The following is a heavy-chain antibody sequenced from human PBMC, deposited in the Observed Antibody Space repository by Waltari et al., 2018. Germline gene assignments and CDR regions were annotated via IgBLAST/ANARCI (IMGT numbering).Heavy chain of an antibody. V-gene: IGHV4-34*01. CDR3: ARESGDAFDI. J-gene: IGHJ3*02. CDR1: GGSFSGYY. D-gene: IGHD1-26*01. Sequence: QVQLQQWGAGLLKPSETLSLTSAVYGGSFSGYYWSWIRQPPGKGLEWIGEINHSGSTTYNPSLKSRVTISVDTSKNQFSLKLSSVTAADTAVYYCARESGDAFDIWGQGTMVTVSS. CDR2: INHSGST.